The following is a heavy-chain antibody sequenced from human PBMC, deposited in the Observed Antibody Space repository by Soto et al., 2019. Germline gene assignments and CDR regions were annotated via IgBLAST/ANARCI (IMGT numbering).Heavy chain of an antibody. CDR2: ISTYNGNT. CDR1: GYTFTMYG. CDR3: ARSPYTNSWYYFDY. V-gene: IGHV1-18*01. J-gene: IGHJ4*02. Sequence: QVQLVQSGAEVKKPGASVKVSCKTSGYTFTMYGISWVRQATEQGLEWMGWISTYNGNTNSAQKFQGRVTMTTDTSTSTAYMELRSLRSDDTAVYYCARSPYTNSWYYFDYWGQGTLVTVSS. D-gene: IGHD6-13*01.